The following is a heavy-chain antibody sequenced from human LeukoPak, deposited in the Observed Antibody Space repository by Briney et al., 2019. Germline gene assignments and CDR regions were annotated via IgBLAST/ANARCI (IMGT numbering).Heavy chain of an antibody. CDR3: ARGLLATVVTPRWFDP. CDR1: GGSFSGYY. V-gene: IGHV4-34*01. D-gene: IGHD4-23*01. J-gene: IGHJ5*02. Sequence: SETLSLTCAVYGGSFSGYYWSWIRQPPGKGLEWIGEINHSGSTNYNPSLKSRVTISVDTSKNQFSLKLSSVTAADTAVYYCARGLLATVVTPRWFDPWGQGTLVTVSS. CDR2: INHSGST.